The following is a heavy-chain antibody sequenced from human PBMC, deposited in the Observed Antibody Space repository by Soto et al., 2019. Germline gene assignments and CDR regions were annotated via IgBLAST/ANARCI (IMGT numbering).Heavy chain of an antibody. CDR1: GFSFTTYGVG. D-gene: IGHD2-2*01. V-gene: IGHV2-5*02. Sequence: QITLKESGPTLVKPTQTLTLTCTFSGFSFTTYGVGVGWIRQAPGKAPEWLALIYWDDQKTFRSSLESRLTITKDTSKDQVVLTITNMDPVDTATYHCTKKGQYHDSSACGRDCYMDVWGKGTTVTVSS. CDR3: TKKGQYHDSSACGRDCYMDV. J-gene: IGHJ6*04. CDR2: IYWDDQK.